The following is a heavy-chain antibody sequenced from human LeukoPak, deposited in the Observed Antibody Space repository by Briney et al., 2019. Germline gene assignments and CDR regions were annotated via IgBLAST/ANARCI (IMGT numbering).Heavy chain of an antibody. Sequence: GSPRLSCAASGFTFSSYWMHWVRQAPGKGLVWVSRIDTDGSFTSYADSVRGRFTISRDNAENTLYLQMSSLRAEDTAVYYCIRGTVGAQGNDYWGQGTLVTVSS. V-gene: IGHV3-74*01. CDR3: IRGTVGAQGNDY. CDR1: GFTFSSYW. J-gene: IGHJ4*02. D-gene: IGHD1-26*01. CDR2: IDTDGSFT.